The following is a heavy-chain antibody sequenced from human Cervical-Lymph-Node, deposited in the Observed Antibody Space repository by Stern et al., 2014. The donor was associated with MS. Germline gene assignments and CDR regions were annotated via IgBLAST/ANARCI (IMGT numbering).Heavy chain of an antibody. CDR1: GFTFSSHG. Sequence: VQLVESGGGVVQPGRSLRLSCAASGFTFSSHGMHWVRQAPRQGMEWVAVIWYDGSNKYYADSVKGRFTISRDNSKNTLYLQMNSLRAEDTAVYYCARDGRYCSGGSCYSQDYYYGMDVWGQGTTVTVSS. V-gene: IGHV3-33*01. CDR2: IWYDGSNK. CDR3: ARDGRYCSGGSCYSQDYYYGMDV. D-gene: IGHD2-15*01. J-gene: IGHJ6*02.